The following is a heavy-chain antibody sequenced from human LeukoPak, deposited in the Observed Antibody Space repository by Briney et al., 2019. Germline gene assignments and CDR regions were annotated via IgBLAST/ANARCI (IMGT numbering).Heavy chain of an antibody. Sequence: ASVKVSCKASGYTFTGYYMHWVRQAPGQGLEWMGWINPNSGGTNYAQKFQGRVTMTRDTSISTAYMELSRLRSDDTAVYYCARDQKVLLWFGESDYYYYMDVWGKGTTVAISS. V-gene: IGHV1-2*02. CDR2: INPNSGGT. CDR3: ARDQKVLLWFGESDYYYYMDV. CDR1: GYTFTGYY. D-gene: IGHD3-10*01. J-gene: IGHJ6*03.